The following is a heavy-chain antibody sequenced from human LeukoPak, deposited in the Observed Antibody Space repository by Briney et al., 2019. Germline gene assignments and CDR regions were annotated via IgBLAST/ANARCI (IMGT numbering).Heavy chain of an antibody. CDR1: GFTFSAYE. CDR3: ATYRQVLLPFES. V-gene: IGHV3-23*01. J-gene: IGHJ4*02. CDR2: ISGSGGST. D-gene: IGHD2-8*02. Sequence: GGSLRLSCAASGFTFSAYEMNWVRQAPGKGLEWVSAISGSGGSTYYADSVRGRFTISRDNSKSTLSLQMNSLRAEDTAIYYCATYRQVLLPFESWGQGTLVTVSS.